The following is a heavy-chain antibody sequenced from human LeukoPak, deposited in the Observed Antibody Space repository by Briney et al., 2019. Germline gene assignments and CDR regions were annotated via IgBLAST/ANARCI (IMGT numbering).Heavy chain of an antibody. V-gene: IGHV3-21*01. D-gene: IGHD6-6*01. Sequence: GGSLRLSCAASGFTFGSYSMNWVRQAPGKGLEWVSSISGSGTYKYYADSVKGRFTISRDNAKNSLFLQMNSLRAEDTAVYYCARGSRGSSTFSYYYYMDVWGKGTTVTVSS. CDR3: ARGSRGSSTFSYYYYMDV. J-gene: IGHJ6*03. CDR2: ISGSGTYK. CDR1: GFTFGSYS.